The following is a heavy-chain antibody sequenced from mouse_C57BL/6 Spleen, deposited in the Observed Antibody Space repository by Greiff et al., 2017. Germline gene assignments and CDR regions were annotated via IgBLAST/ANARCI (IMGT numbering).Heavy chain of an antibody. V-gene: IGHV1-26*01. J-gene: IGHJ1*03. CDR1: GYTFTDYY. CDR3: ARRTMVTRERFWYFDV. CDR2: INPNNGGT. Sequence: EVKLQQSGPELVKPGASVKISCKASGYTFTDYYMNWVKQSHGKSLEWIGDINPNNGGTSYNQKFKGKATLTVDKSSSTAYMELRSLTSEDSAVYYCARRTMVTRERFWYFDVWGTGTTVTVSS. D-gene: IGHD2-1*01.